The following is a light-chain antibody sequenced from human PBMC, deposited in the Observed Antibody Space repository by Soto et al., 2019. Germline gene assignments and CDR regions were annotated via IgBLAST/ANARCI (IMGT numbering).Light chain of an antibody. CDR3: CSFAGSSTYV. CDR2: EGT. CDR1: SRDVGSYNL. J-gene: IGLJ1*01. Sequence: QSALTQPASVSGSPGQSITISCTGTSRDVGSYNLVSWYQQHPGNAPKLIIYEGTTRPSGVSYRFSGSKSGNTASLTISGLQEEDEGDYHCCSFAGSSTYVFGTGTKVTV. V-gene: IGLV2-23*01.